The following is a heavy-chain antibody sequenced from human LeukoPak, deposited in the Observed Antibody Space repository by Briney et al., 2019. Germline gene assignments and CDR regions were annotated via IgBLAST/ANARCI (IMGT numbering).Heavy chain of an antibody. V-gene: IGHV1-2*02. D-gene: IGHD5-12*01. CDR1: GYTFTGYY. CDR3: ARDLYSGYDNGPYY. J-gene: IGHJ4*02. CDR2: INPNSGGT. Sequence: ASVKVSCKASGYTFTGYYMHWVRQAPGQGLEWMGWINPNSGGTNYAQKFQSRVTMTRDTSISTAYMELSRLRSDDTAVYYCARDLYSGYDNGPYYWGQGTLVTVSS.